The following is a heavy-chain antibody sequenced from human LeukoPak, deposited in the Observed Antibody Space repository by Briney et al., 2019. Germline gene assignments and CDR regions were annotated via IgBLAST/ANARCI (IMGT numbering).Heavy chain of an antibody. Sequence: PSETLSLTCTVSGGSISSGDYYWSWIRQPPGKGLEWIGYIYYSGSTYYNPSLKSRVTISVDTSKNQFSPKLSSVTAADTAVYCCARGMSTYPQYYFDYWGQGTLVTVSS. J-gene: IGHJ4*02. CDR1: GGSISSGDYY. CDR2: IYYSGST. D-gene: IGHD3-16*01. CDR3: ARGMSTYPQYYFDY. V-gene: IGHV4-30-4*01.